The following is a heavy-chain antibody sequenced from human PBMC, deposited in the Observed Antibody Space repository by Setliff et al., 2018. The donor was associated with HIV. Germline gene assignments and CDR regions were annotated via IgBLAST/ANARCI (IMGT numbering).Heavy chain of an antibody. Sequence: PGGSLRLSCAASGFTFSDHYMDWVRQAPGKGPEWVGRSRTKTYGYTTDYAASVKGRFTISRDDSQSSLYLQMNSLKTEDTAVYYCVRVISGGAFDIRGQGTKVTVSS. V-gene: IGHV3-72*01. CDR1: GFTFSDHY. J-gene: IGHJ3*02. D-gene: IGHD2-21*01. CDR3: VRVISGGAFDI. CDR2: SRTKTYGYTT.